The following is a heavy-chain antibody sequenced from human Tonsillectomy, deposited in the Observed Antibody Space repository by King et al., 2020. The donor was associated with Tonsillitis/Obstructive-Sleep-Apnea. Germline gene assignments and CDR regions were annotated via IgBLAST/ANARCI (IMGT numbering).Heavy chain of an antibody. V-gene: IGHV3-74*01. D-gene: IGHD3-3*01. Sequence: EVQLVESGGGLVQPGGSLRLSCAASGFTFSSYWMHWVRQAPGKGLVWVSRINSDGSSTSYADSVKGRFTISRDNAKNTLYLQMNSLRAEDTAVYYCARGDYDCWSCYYFDYWGQGTLVTVSS. CDR2: INSDGSST. CDR3: ARGDYDCWSCYYFDY. CDR1: GFTFSSYW. J-gene: IGHJ4*02.